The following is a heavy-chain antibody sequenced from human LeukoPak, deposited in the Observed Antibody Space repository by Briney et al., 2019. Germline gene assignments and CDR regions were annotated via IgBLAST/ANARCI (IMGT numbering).Heavy chain of an antibody. CDR2: IYYSGST. CDR3: ARHSNWNGGVDWFDP. CDR1: GGSIRNYY. J-gene: IGHJ5*02. V-gene: IGHV4-59*08. Sequence: SETLSLTCTVSGGSIRNYYWSWIRQPPGKGLEWIGYIYYSGSTNYNPSLKSRVTISVDASKNQLSLKLNSVTAADTVVYYCARHSNWNGGVDWFDPWGQGTQVTVSS. D-gene: IGHD1-20*01.